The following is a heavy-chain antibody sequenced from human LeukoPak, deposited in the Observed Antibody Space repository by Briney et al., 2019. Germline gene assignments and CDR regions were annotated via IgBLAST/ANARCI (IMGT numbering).Heavy chain of an antibody. V-gene: IGHV3-15*01. CDR3: ARAGIGYGGYPTQFDY. J-gene: IGHJ4*02. CDR2: IKSKSDYGTT. CDR1: GFTVSNAW. D-gene: IGHD4-23*01. Sequence: GGSLRLSCAVSGFTVSNAWMSWVRQAPGKGLEWVGRIKSKSDYGTTDYAAPVKGRFTISRDNAKNSLYLQMNSLRAEDTAVYYCARAGIGYGGYPTQFDYWGQGTLVTVSS.